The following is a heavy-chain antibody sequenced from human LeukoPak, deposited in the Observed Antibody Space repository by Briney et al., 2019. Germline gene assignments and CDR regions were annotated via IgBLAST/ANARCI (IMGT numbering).Heavy chain of an antibody. V-gene: IGHV4-61*05. CDR3: ARPNIHCSGGSCYPGGAFDI. J-gene: IGHJ3*02. Sequence: KSSETLSLTCTVSGGSISSSSYYWAWIRQPPGKGLVWIGYIYYSGSTNYNPSLKSRVTISVDTSKNQFSLKLSSVTAADTAVYYCARPNIHCSGGSCYPGGAFDIWGQGTMVTVSS. CDR1: GGSISSSSYY. CDR2: IYYSGST. D-gene: IGHD2-15*01.